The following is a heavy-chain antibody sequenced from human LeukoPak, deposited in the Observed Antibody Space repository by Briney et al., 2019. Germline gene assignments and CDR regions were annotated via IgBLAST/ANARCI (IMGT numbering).Heavy chain of an antibody. D-gene: IGHD2-15*01. CDR1: GFTFSTAW. Sequence: GGSLRLSCATSGFTFSTAWMSWVRQAPGKGLEWVGRIKSKSNGGTTDYAAPVKGRFTISRDDSKNTVYLQMNSLKTEDTAVYYCTTEYWGCLKYWGQGTLVAVSS. CDR2: IKSKSNGGTT. V-gene: IGHV3-15*01. J-gene: IGHJ4*02. CDR3: TTEYWGCLKY.